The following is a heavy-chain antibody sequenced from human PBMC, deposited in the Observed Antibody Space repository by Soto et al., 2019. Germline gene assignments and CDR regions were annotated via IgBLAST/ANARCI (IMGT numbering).Heavy chain of an antibody. CDR2: IVVGSGNT. V-gene: IGHV1-58*01. J-gene: IGHJ4*02. CDR3: AEWDPDTAFDY. CDR1: GFTFTSSA. Sequence: QMQLVQSGPEVKKPGTSVKVSCKASGFTFTSSAVQWVRQARGQRLEWIGWIVVGSGNTNYAQKFQERVTITRDMSTSTAYMELSSLRSEDTAMYYCAEWDPDTAFDYWGQGTLVTVSS. D-gene: IGHD1-26*01.